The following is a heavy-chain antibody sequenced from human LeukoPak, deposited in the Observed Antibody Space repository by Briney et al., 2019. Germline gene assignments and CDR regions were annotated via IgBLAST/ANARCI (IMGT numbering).Heavy chain of an antibody. Sequence: GASVKVSCKAPGYSFTSYDSYWVRQATGQGLEWMGWMNPNSGNRGYALKFQGRVTMTMNTSITTAYMELSGLRSDDTAVYYCARCSVGGRKRNDFWGQGTLVTVSS. CDR2: MNPNSGNR. V-gene: IGHV1-8*01. CDR1: GYSFTSYD. J-gene: IGHJ4*02. CDR3: ARCSVGGRKRNDF. D-gene: IGHD2-15*01.